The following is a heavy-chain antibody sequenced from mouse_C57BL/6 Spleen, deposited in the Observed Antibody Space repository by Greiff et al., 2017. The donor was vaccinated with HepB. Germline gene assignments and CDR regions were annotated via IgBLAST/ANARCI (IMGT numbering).Heavy chain of an antibody. Sequence: EVMLVESGGGLVKPGGSLKLSCAASGFTFSDYGMHWVRQAPEKGLEWVAYISSGSSTIYYADIVKGRFTISRDNAKNTLFLQMTSLRSEDTAMYYCARAIGSFYYAMDYWGQGTSVTVSS. CDR3: ARAIGSFYYAMDY. CDR1: GFTFSDYG. V-gene: IGHV5-17*01. D-gene: IGHD1-1*01. J-gene: IGHJ4*01. CDR2: ISSGSSTI.